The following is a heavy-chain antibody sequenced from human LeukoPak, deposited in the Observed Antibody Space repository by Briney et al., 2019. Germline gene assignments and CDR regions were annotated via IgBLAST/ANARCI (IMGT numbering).Heavy chain of an antibody. D-gene: IGHD6-13*01. CDR2: IYYSGST. J-gene: IGHJ4*01. V-gene: IGHV4-61*01. CDR1: GGSVSSGSHY. Sequence: PSETLSLTCTVSGGSVSSGSHYWSWIRQPPGKGLEWIGHIYYSGSTNYNPSLKSRVTISVDTSKNQFSLKLSSVTAADTAMYYCARDRRAAAAGFDYWGQGTLVTVSS. CDR3: ARDRRAAAAGFDY.